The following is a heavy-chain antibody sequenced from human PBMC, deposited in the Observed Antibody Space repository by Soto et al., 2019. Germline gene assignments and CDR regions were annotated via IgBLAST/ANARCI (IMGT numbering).Heavy chain of an antibody. CDR3: ARVSTYGNFDY. V-gene: IGHV1-46*01. J-gene: IGHJ4*02. Sequence: GASVKVSCKAFGYTFTTYYIHWVRQAPGQGLEWMGMINPSDGSTGYGQKLQGRVTVTRDTSTSTVYMEVSSLRSDDTAVYYCARVSTYGNFDYWGQGTLVTVSS. D-gene: IGHD2-2*01. CDR1: GYTFTTYY. CDR2: INPSDGST.